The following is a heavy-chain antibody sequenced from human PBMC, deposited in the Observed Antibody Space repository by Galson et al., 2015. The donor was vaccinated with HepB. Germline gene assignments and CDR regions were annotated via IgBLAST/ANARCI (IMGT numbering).Heavy chain of an antibody. CDR1: GYTFTSYY. V-gene: IGHV1-46*03. Sequence: SVKVSCKASGYTFTSYYMHWVRQAPGQGLEWMGIINPSGGSTSYAQKFQGRVTMTRDTSTSTVYMELSSLRSEDTAVYYCARDLGYCSGGSCYAFDYWGQGTLVTVSS. D-gene: IGHD2-15*01. J-gene: IGHJ4*02. CDR2: INPSGGST. CDR3: ARDLGYCSGGSCYAFDY.